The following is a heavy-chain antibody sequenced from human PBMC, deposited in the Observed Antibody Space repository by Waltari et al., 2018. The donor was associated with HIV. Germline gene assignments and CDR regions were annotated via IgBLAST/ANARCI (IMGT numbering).Heavy chain of an antibody. CDR2: INPNSGGT. J-gene: IGHJ5*02. V-gene: IGHV1-2*02. CDR3: ARGGPNSITSLIWFDP. D-gene: IGHD2-2*01. Sequence: QVQLVQSGAEVKTPGASVKVSCKSSGYTFTGYYMHWVRQAPGQGLEWMGWINPNSGGTNYAQKFQGRVTMTRDTSISTAYMELSRLRSDDTAVYYCARGGPNSITSLIWFDPWGQGTLVTVSS. CDR1: GYTFTGYY.